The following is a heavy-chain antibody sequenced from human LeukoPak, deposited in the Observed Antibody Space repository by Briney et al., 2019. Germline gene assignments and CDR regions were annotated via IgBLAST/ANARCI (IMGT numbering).Heavy chain of an antibody. Sequence: SETLSLTCTVSGGSISSYYWSWLRQPPGKGLEWIGYIYYSGSTNYNTSLKSRVTISVDKSKNQFSLKLSSVTAADTAMYYCARVIISDYDILTGFYYGPYYFDYWGQGTLVTVSS. CDR3: ARVIISDYDILTGFYYGPYYFDY. J-gene: IGHJ4*02. CDR2: IYYSGST. D-gene: IGHD3-9*01. V-gene: IGHV4-59*01. CDR1: GGSISSYY.